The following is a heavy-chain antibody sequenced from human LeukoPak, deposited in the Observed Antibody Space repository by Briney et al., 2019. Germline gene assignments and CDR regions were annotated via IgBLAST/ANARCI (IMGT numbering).Heavy chain of an antibody. CDR1: GFTVSSNY. J-gene: IGHJ4*02. CDR2: IYSGGST. V-gene: IGHV3-66*01. Sequence: PGGSLRLSCAASGFTVSSNYMSWVRQAPGKGLEWVSVIYSGGSTCYADSVKGRFTISRDNSKNTLYLQMNSLRAEDTAVYYCAQDFYGSGNYDYWGQGTLVTVSS. CDR3: AQDFYGSGNYDY. D-gene: IGHD3-10*01.